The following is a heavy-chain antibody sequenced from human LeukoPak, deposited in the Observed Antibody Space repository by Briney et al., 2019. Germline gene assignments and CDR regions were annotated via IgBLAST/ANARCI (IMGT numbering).Heavy chain of an antibody. D-gene: IGHD5-24*01. Sequence: PGRSLRLSCEASGVTFSSYGMHWVRQAPGKGLEWVAVISYDGGNKYYADSVKGRFTISRDNSKNTLYLRMNSLRAEDTAVYYCAKDTYNINYWFDRGSQGRLVTV. J-gene: IGHJ5*02. V-gene: IGHV3-30*18. CDR2: ISYDGGNK. CDR3: AKDTYNINYWFDR. CDR1: GVTFSSYG.